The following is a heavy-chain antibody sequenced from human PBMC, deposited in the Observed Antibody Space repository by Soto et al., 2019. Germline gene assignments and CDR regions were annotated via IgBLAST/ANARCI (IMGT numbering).Heavy chain of an antibody. CDR2: IYYIGNT. CDR3: ARDNGDGYILYY. Sequence: QVQLQESGPGLVKPSETLSLTCTVSGGSVSSGSHFWSWVRQPPGRGLEWIGYIYYIGNTNYNPSLKSRVSMSLDTSKNQFSLKLTSVTAADTAVYYCARDNGDGYILYYWGQGALVTVSS. V-gene: IGHV4-61*01. D-gene: IGHD5-18*01. J-gene: IGHJ4*02. CDR1: GGSVSSGSHF.